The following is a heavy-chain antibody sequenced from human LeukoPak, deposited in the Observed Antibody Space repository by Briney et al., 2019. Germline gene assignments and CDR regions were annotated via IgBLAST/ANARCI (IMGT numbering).Heavy chain of an antibody. Sequence: PSETLSLTCTVSGGSISSSSYYWGWIRQPPGKGLEWIGSIYYSGSTYYNPSLKSRVTISVDTSKNQFSLKLSSVTAADTAVYYCARESITLSLAIDYWGQGTLVTVSS. CDR3: ARESITLSLAIDY. D-gene: IGHD1-1*01. CDR2: IYYSGST. V-gene: IGHV4-39*07. CDR1: GGSISSSSYY. J-gene: IGHJ4*02.